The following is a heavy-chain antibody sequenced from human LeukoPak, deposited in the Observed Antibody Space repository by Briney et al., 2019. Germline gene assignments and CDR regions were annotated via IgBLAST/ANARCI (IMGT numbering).Heavy chain of an antibody. CDR1: GGSISSYY. CDR3: ARIQSGSYFDY. V-gene: IGHV4-59*04. J-gene: IGHJ4*02. Sequence: SETLSLTCTVSGGSISSYYWSWIRQPPGKGLEWIGYIYYSGSTYYNPSLKSRVTISVDTSKNQFSLKLSSVTAADTAVYYCARIQSGSYFDYWGQGTLVTVSS. CDR2: IYYSGST. D-gene: IGHD1-26*01.